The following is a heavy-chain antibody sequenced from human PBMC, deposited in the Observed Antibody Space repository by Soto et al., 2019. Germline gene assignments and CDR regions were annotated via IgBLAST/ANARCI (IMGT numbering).Heavy chain of an antibody. CDR1: GFSFSSHW. CDR3: ARGARNYYYFDY. V-gene: IGHV3-74*01. J-gene: IGHJ4*02. Sequence: PGGSLRLSCEASGFSFSSHWMHWVRQAPGKGLVWVSRIYTDGSRADYADSVKGRFTISRDNAKNTAYLQLNGLRAEDTAVYYCARGARNYYYFDYWGQGTLVTVSS. CDR2: IYTDGSRA. D-gene: IGHD1-7*01.